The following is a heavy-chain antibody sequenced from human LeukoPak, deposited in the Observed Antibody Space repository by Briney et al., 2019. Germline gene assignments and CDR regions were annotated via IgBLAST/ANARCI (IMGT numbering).Heavy chain of an antibody. J-gene: IGHJ4*02. CDR3: ARAKFSTYYPQGFYFDY. CDR2: IYTSGST. Sequence: SETLSLTCTVSGGSISSSSYYWGWIRQPAGKGLEWIGRIYTSGSTNYNPSLKSRVTMSVDTSKNQFSLKLSSVTAADTAVYYCARAKFSTYYPQGFYFDYWGQGTLVTVPS. CDR1: GGSISSSSYY. V-gene: IGHV4-61*02. D-gene: IGHD3-10*01.